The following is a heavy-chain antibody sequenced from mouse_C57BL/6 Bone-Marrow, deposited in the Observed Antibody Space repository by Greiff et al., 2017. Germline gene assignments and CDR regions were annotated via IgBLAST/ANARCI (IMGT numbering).Heavy chain of an antibody. CDR1: GYTFTSYW. D-gene: IGHD2-12*01. Sequence: VQLQQSGTVLARPGASVKMSCKTSGYTFTSYWMHWVKQRPGQGLEWIGAIYPGNSDTSYNQKFKGKAKLTAVTSASTAYMELSSLTNEDSAVYYCTRKAYYKGWPWFAYWGQGTLVTVSA. V-gene: IGHV1-5*01. CDR3: TRKAYYKGWPWFAY. CDR2: IYPGNSDT. J-gene: IGHJ3*01.